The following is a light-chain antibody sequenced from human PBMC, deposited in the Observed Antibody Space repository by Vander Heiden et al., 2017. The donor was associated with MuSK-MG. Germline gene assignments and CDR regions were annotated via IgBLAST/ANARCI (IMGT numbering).Light chain of an antibody. J-gene: IGLJ2*01. CDR1: SSDVDAYNY. CDR3: SSYAGSNNLL. Sequence: QSALTQPPSASGSPGQSVTLSCAGTSSDVDAYNYVSWYPQHPGKAPKLMIYEVSKRPAGVPDRFSGSKSGNTASLTVSGLQAEEEADYYCSSYAGSNNLLFGGGTKLTVL. CDR2: EVS. V-gene: IGLV2-8*01.